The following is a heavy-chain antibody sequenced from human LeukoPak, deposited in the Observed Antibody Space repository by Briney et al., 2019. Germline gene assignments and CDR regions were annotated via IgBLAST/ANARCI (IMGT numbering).Heavy chain of an antibody. J-gene: IGHJ4*02. Sequence: GGSLRLSCAASGFIFSSYTMSWVRQAPGKGLEWVSVITGSGKNTYYADSVKGRFTISGDNSKNTLYLQMNSLRAEDTAVYYCAKDLMAARHLDYWGQGTLVTVSS. V-gene: IGHV3-23*01. CDR2: ITGSGKNT. D-gene: IGHD6-6*01. CDR1: GFIFSSYT. CDR3: AKDLMAARHLDY.